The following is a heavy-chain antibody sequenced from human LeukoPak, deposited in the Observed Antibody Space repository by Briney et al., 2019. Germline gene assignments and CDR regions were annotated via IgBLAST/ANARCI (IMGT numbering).Heavy chain of an antibody. Sequence: GGSLRLSCAASGFTFSNAWMSWVRQVPGRGPEWVANVNRDGSETYYLDSVKGRFTISKDNAKNSLYLQMNSLRAEDTALYHCARNNGMDVWGQGTTVIVSS. CDR3: ARNNGMDV. CDR2: VNRDGSET. CDR1: GFTFSNAW. V-gene: IGHV3-7*03. J-gene: IGHJ6*02.